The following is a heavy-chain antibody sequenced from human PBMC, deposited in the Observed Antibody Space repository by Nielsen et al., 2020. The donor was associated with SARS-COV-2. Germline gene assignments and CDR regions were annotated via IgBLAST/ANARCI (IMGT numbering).Heavy chain of an antibody. CDR1: GFTFDDYA. J-gene: IGHJ6*02. CDR3: ANLIVGASYGMDV. D-gene: IGHD1-26*01. Sequence: GGSLRLSCAASGFTFDDYAMHWVRQAPGKGLEWVSGISWNSGSIGYADSVKGRFTISRDNAKNSLYLQMNSLRAEDTALYYCANLIVGASYGMDVWGQGTTVTVSS. CDR2: ISWNSGSI. V-gene: IGHV3-9*01.